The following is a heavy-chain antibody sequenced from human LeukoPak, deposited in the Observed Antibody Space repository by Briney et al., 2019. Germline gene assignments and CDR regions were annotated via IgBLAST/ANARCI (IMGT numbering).Heavy chain of an antibody. CDR3: AKSGYCGGDCYNFDY. D-gene: IGHD2-21*01. J-gene: IGHJ4*02. CDR1: GFTFSGCG. Sequence: GGSLRLSCAASGFTFSGCGMHWVRQAPGKGLEWVAFIRYDGSNKYYADSVKGRFTISRDNSKNTLYLQMNSLRAEGTAVYYCAKSGYCGGDCYNFDYWGQGTLVTVSS. V-gene: IGHV3-30*02. CDR2: IRYDGSNK.